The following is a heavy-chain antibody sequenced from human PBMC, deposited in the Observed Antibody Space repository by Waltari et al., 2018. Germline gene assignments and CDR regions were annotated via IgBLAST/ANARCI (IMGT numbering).Heavy chain of an antibody. CDR2: IIPFLGIA. Sequence: QVQLVQSGAEVQKPGSSVKVSCKASGGTFNSYAISWVRQVPGQGLAWMGGIIPFLGIAHLAHKFQVRVTITVDEYTTTAYMDLSSLRSDDTAVYYCARRSNSDYILDYWGQGTLVTVFS. CDR1: GGTFNSYA. J-gene: IGHJ4*02. CDR3: ARRSNSDYILDY. V-gene: IGHV1-69*12. D-gene: IGHD4-4*01.